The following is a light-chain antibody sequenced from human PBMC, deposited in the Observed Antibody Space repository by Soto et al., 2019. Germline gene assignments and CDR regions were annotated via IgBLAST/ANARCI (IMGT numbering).Light chain of an antibody. CDR1: SSDVGSYNL. CDR2: EGT. J-gene: IGLJ1*01. Sequence: QSMLTQAAAVSASPGQSITIPCTGTSSDVGSYNLVSWFQQHPGKVPKLLIYEGTKRPSGLSDRFSGSKSGTTASLTISGLQAEDEAHYYCYSYAGENLYVFGTGTKVTVL. CDR3: YSYAGENLYV. V-gene: IGLV2-23*01.